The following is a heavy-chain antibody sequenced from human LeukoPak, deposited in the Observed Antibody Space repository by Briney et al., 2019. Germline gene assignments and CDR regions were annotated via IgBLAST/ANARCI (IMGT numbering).Heavy chain of an antibody. V-gene: IGHV3-64D*09. CDR2: ISSNGGST. CDR3: VTARASYCGGDCYFGYFDL. J-gene: IGHJ2*01. D-gene: IGHD2-21*02. Sequence: GGSLRLSCSASGFTFSSYAMHWVRQAPGKGLEYVSAISSNGGSTYYADSVKGRFTISRDNSKNTPYLQMSSLRAEDTAVYYCVTARASYCGGDCYFGYFDLWGRGTLVTVSS. CDR1: GFTFSSYA.